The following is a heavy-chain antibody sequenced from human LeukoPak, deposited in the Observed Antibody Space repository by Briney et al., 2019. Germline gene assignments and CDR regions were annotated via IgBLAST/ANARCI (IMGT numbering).Heavy chain of an antibody. J-gene: IGHJ4*02. Sequence: SETLSLTCTVSGDSINSYYWSWIRQPAGKGLEWIGRIYTSGSINYNPSLKSRVTMSVDTSKNQFSLKLSSVTAADTAVYYCARDCSGGSCYNKFDYWGQGTLVTVSS. D-gene: IGHD2-15*01. CDR1: GDSINSYY. V-gene: IGHV4-4*07. CDR2: IYTSGSI. CDR3: ARDCSGGSCYNKFDY.